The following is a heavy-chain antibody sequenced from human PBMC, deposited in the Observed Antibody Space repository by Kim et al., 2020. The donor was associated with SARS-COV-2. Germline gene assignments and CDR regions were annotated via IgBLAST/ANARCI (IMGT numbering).Heavy chain of an antibody. J-gene: IGHJ4*02. V-gene: IGHV1-18*01. Sequence: ASVKVSCKASGYTFKHYGIDWVRQAPGQGFEWMGWITPYNWNTNYAQQFQGRVTMTTDTSTNTVSMELKSLRSDDTAGYCCTRDEWKVFPEGHWGQGTLV. CDR2: ITPYNWNT. CDR1: GYTFKHYG. D-gene: IGHD3-3*01. CDR3: TRDEWKVFPEGH.